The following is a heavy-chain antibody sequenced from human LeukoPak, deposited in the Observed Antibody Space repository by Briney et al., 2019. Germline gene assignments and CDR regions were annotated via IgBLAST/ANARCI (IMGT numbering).Heavy chain of an antibody. CDR1: RFTFSSYT. CDR3: ARDCGSSGCDY. CDR2: ISSTSSYI. J-gene: IGHJ4*02. V-gene: IGHV3-21*01. D-gene: IGHD6-19*01. Sequence: GGSLRLSCAASRFTFSSYTMNWVRQAPGKGLEWVSSISSTSSYIYYADSVKGRFSISRDNAKDTVYLQMNSLRVEDTAVYYCARDCGSSGCDYWGQGTLVTVSS.